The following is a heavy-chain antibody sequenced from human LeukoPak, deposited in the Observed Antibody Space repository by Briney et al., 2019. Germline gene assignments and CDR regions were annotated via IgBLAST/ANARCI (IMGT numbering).Heavy chain of an antibody. CDR1: VFTVSSNY. CDR2: IYSGGST. V-gene: IGHV3-53*01. J-gene: IGHJ4*02. CDR3: ARGLQTFDY. Sequence: PGGSLRLSCAASVFTVSSNYMSWVRQAPGKGLEWVSVIYSGGSTYYADSVKGRFTISRDNSKNTLYLQMNSLRAEDTAVYYCARGLQTFDYWGQGTLVTVSS.